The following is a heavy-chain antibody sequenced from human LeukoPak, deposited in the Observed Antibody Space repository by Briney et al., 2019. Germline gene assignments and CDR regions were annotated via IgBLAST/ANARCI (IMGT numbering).Heavy chain of an antibody. CDR1: GYTLTELS. J-gene: IGHJ4*02. D-gene: IGHD1-26*01. CDR3: ATSRPGSYWFRPFDY. Sequence: ASVKVSCKVSGYTLTELSMHWVRQAPGKGLEWMGGFDPEDGETIYAQKFQGRVTMTEDTSTDTAYMELSSLRSEDTAVYYCATSRPGSYWFRPFDYWGQGTLVTVSS. CDR2: FDPEDGET. V-gene: IGHV1-24*01.